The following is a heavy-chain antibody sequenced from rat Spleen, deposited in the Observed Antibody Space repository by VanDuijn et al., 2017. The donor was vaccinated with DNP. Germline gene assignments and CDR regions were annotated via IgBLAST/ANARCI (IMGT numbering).Heavy chain of an antibody. CDR3: ARSPTYYGYTYGFPN. CDR1: GSSITSRYK. Sequence: EVQLQESGPGLVRPSQSLSLTCSVTGSSITSRYKWNWIRKFPGNKLEWMGNINSGGSANFNPSLKSRISITRDTSENQFFLQIKSVTTEDTATYYCARSPTYYGYTYGFPNWGQGTLVTVSS. V-gene: IGHV3-3*01. J-gene: IGHJ3*01. CDR2: INSGGSA. D-gene: IGHD1-9*01.